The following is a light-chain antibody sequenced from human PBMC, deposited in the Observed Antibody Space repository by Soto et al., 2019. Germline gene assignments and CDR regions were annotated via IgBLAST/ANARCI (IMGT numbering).Light chain of an antibody. CDR2: DVS. CDR3: CSYAGNYTFV. CDR1: SSDVGGYHY. J-gene: IGLJ1*01. Sequence: QSVLPQPRSVSGSPGQSVTISCTGTSSDVGGYHYVSWYQQHPGKAPKLMIYDVSKRPSGVPHRFTGSKSDNTASLTISGLQAEDEADYYCCSYAGNYTFVFGTGTKVTVL. V-gene: IGLV2-11*01.